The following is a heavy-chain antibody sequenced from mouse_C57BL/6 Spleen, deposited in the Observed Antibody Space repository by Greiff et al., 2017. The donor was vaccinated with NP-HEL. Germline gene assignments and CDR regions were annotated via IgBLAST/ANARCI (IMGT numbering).Heavy chain of an antibody. V-gene: IGHV1-81*01. CDR2: IYPRSGNT. J-gene: IGHJ2*01. CDR1: GYTFTSYG. CDR3: ARPAQATVDY. Sequence: VQGVESGAELARPGASVKLSCKASGYTFTSYGISWVKQRTGQGLEWIGEIYPRSGNTYYNEKFKGKATLTADKSSSTAYMELRSLTSEDSAVYFCARPAQATVDYWGQGTTLTVSS. D-gene: IGHD3-2*02.